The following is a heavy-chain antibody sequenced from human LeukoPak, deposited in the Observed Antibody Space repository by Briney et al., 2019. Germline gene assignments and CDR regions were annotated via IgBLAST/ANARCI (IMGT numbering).Heavy chain of an antibody. V-gene: IGHV3-23*01. CDR1: GFTFSNYA. CDR2: VSGSGGGV. Sequence: PGGSLRLSCVASGFTFSNYAMSWVRQAPGKGLEWVSCVSGSGGGVHYADSVRGGFTISRDNSKKTLYLQMNSLSAEDTAVYYCGKVGGGNYYYGMDVWGQGTTVTVSS. CDR3: GKVGGGNYYYGMDV. J-gene: IGHJ6*01.